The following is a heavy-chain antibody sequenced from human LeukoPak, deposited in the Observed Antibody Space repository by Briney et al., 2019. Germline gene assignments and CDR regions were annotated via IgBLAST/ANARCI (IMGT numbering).Heavy chain of an antibody. CDR3: AKVHYTASFPGSFPGRNYFDS. V-gene: IGHV3-33*05. CDR1: GFTFSGYG. Sequence: PGRSLTLSCAASGFTFSGYGLHWVRQAPGKGLEWLSFISSNKNTKNYADSVQGRFTISRDNSKRTLFLQMNSLRAEDTAVYYCAKVHYTASFPGSFPGRNYFDSWGQGSLVTVSS. CDR2: ISSNKNTK. J-gene: IGHJ4*02. D-gene: IGHD1-26*01.